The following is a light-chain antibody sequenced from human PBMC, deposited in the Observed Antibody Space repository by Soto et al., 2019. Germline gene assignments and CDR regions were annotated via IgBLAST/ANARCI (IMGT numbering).Light chain of an antibody. V-gene: IGKV3-15*01. CDR1: QSVSSS. Sequence: EVVMTQSPDTLSVSPGERATLSCRASQSVSSSLAWYQQKPGQAPRLLIYGASTRATGVPARFSGSGSGTEFTLTISRLQSEDVAVYYCQHFNNWHPWTFGQGTRVEIK. J-gene: IGKJ1*01. CDR2: GAS. CDR3: QHFNNWHPWT.